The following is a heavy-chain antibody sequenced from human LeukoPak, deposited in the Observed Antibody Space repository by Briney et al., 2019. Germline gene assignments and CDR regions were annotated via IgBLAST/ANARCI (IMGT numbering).Heavy chain of an antibody. D-gene: IGHD6-6*01. CDR3: AKLMYSSSSRSDY. Sequence: PGGSLRLSCAASGFTFSSYAMSWVRQAPGKGLEWVSAISGSVGSTYYADSVKGRFTISRDNSKNTLYLQMNSLRAEDTAVYYCAKLMYSSSSRSDYWGQGTLVTVSS. V-gene: IGHV3-23*01. CDR2: ISGSVGST. J-gene: IGHJ4*02. CDR1: GFTFSSYA.